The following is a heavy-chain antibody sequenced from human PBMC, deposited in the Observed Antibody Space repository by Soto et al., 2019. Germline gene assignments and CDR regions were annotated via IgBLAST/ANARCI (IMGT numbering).Heavy chain of an antibody. CDR3: SSQTYSYAWHH. J-gene: IGHJ5*02. V-gene: IGHV4-4*02. CDR1: SGSISSNW. Sequence: QVHLEESGPRLVKPSGTLSLTCAVSSGSISSNWWSWVRQPPGKGLEWSGEIYHSGSTNYNPSLQSRVTISVDKSRTYFSLDLSSVTAADTAVYYCSSQTYSYAWHHWGQGIQVTVSS. D-gene: IGHD3-16*01. CDR2: IYHSGST.